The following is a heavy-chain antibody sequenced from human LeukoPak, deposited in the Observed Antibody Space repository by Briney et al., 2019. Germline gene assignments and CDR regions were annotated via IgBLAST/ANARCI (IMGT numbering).Heavy chain of an antibody. V-gene: IGHV3-23*01. CDR2: ISGSGGST. CDR1: GFTFSSYA. Sequence: GGSLSLSCAASGFTFSSYAMSWVRQARGKGLELVSAISGSGGSTYYADSVRGRFTISRDNSKNTLYLQMNSLRAEDTAVYYCARNMVRGVQFDYWGQGTLVTVSS. CDR3: ARNMVRGVQFDY. J-gene: IGHJ4*02. D-gene: IGHD3-10*01.